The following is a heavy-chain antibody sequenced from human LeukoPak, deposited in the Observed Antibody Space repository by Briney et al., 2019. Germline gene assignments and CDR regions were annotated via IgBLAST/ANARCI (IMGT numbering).Heavy chain of an antibody. V-gene: IGHV1-2*02. Sequence: GASVKVSCQASGYTFTGYYMHWVRQAPAQGLECMGCINPNSGGTHYAQKLQGRVTMTRDTSISTAYMELSRLRSDDTAVYYCARWFTITSGDYDILTGSYHRGMDVWGQGTTVTVSS. CDR3: ARWFTITSGDYDILTGSYHRGMDV. CDR2: INPNSGGT. D-gene: IGHD3-9*01. CDR1: GYTFTGYY. J-gene: IGHJ6*02.